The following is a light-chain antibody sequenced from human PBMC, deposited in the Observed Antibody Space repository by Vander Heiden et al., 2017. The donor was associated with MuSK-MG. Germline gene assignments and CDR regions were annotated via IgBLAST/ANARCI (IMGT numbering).Light chain of an antibody. CDR1: QGIRND. CDR2: GAS. Sequence: AIQMTQSPSSLSASVEDRVTITCRASQGIRNDLGWYQQKPGKAPKLLIYGASSLQSGVPSRFRGSGSGTDFTLTISSLQPEDFATYYCRQDDNYPHTFGQGTKVEIK. CDR3: RQDDNYPHT. J-gene: IGKJ1*01. V-gene: IGKV1-6*01.